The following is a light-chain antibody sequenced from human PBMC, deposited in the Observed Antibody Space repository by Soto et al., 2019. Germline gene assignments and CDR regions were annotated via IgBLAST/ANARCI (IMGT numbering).Light chain of an antibody. CDR1: QSISSW. Sequence: DIQMTQSPSTLSASVGDRVTITCRASQSISSWLAWYQQKPGKAPKLLIYDASSLESGVPSRFSGSGSGTEFTLTIRSLQPDDFAPYYCQQYNSYSGTFGQGTKLDIK. J-gene: IGKJ1*01. V-gene: IGKV1-5*01. CDR3: QQYNSYSGT. CDR2: DAS.